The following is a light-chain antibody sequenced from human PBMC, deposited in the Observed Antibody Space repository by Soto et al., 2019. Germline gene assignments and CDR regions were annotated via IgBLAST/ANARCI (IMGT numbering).Light chain of an antibody. V-gene: IGKV1-39*01. Sequence: DIQMTQSPSSLSASVGDRVTITCRASQSISSYLNWYQQKPGKAPKLLIYAASSLQSGVPSRFSGSGSGTDFTLTISSLQPEDFATYYCQQCYSTPITFGQGTRLDI. J-gene: IGKJ5*01. CDR2: AAS. CDR1: QSISSY. CDR3: QQCYSTPIT.